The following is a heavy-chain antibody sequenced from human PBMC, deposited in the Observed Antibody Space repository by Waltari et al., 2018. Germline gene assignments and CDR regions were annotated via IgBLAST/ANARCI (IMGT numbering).Heavy chain of an antibody. D-gene: IGHD3-16*01. J-gene: IGHJ5*02. CDR3: SAENPTRSYDLDA. CDR2: IYYDGST. V-gene: IGHV4-39*01. Sequence: QPQLQESGPGLVKPSETLSLTCNVSGDSISSSGFHWFWIRQSPGKGLEWLVSIYYDGSTYYSPSIRSRVTISADTSKNQFSLKLTSVTAADTAVYYCSAENPTRSYDLDAWGQGILVTASS. CDR1: GDSISSSGFH.